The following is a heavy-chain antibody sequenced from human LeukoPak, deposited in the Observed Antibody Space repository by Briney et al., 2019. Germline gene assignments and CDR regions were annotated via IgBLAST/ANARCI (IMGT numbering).Heavy chain of an antibody. CDR1: GGSISSGGYY. D-gene: IGHD3-3*01. V-gene: IGHV4-31*03. CDR2: IYYSGST. CDR3: ARGITIFGVDYYGMDV. J-gene: IGHJ6*02. Sequence: ASETLSLTCTVSGGSISSGGYYWSWIRQHPGKGLEWIGYIYYSGSTYYNPSLKSRVTISVDTSKNQFSLKLSSVTAADTAVYYCARGITIFGVDYYGMDVWGQGTLVTVSS.